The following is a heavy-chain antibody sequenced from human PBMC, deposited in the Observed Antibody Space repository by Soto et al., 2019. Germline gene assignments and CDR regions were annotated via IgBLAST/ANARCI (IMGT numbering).Heavy chain of an antibody. CDR2: ISGSGYST. D-gene: IGHD2-2*01. CDR3: AKGRGYCTSTSCYVGSDY. Sequence: EVQLLESGGGLVQPGGSLRLSCAASGFTFSSYAMSWVRQAPGKGLEWVSAISGSGYSTYYADSVKGRFTISRDNSKTTLYLQMSSLRAEDTAVYYCAKGRGYCTSTSCYVGSDYWGQGTLVTVSS. J-gene: IGHJ4*02. CDR1: GFTFSSYA. V-gene: IGHV3-23*01.